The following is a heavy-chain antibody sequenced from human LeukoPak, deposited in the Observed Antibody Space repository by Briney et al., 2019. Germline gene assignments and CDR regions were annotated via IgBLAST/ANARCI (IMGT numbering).Heavy chain of an antibody. CDR1: GFTFSSYE. CDR2: ILNSGTTT. J-gene: IGHJ4*02. CDR3: ARDPPDY. Sequence: GGSLRLSCAASGFTFSSYEMNWVRQAPGKGLEWVSYILNSGTTTYYADSVKGRFTISRDNAKKALYLQMNSLRAEDTGVYYCARDPPDYWGQGILVTVSS. V-gene: IGHV3-48*03.